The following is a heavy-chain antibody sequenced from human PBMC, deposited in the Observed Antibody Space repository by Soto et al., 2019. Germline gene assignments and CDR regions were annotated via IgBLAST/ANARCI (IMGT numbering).Heavy chain of an antibody. CDR2: IYYTGST. CDR3: GKGFYGSGGPDV. CDR1: GDSMDSFY. D-gene: IGHD3-10*01. J-gene: IGHJ4*02. Sequence: SETLSLTCTVSGDSMDSFYWNWIRQPPGKGLEWIGNIYYTGSTNYNPSLESRVSMSIDTSANLFSMNLSAVTAADTAIYYCGKGFYGSGGPDVWGPGTLVTVSS. V-gene: IGHV4-59*08.